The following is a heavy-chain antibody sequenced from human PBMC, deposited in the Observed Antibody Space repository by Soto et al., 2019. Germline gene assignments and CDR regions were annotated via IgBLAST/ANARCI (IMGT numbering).Heavy chain of an antibody. V-gene: IGHV1-2*04. D-gene: IGHD7-27*01. J-gene: IGHJ3*01. CDR3: ARRGNWGEESAFQF. CDR2: NNPKSGDI. Sequence: QVQLVQSGPEVKEPGASVKVSCKASGYSFTDYYIHWVRQAPGQGLEWMGCNNPKSGDIGYAQKFRGWVAVARDTSITTAYLDLTRLTTDNTVVYYCARRGNWGEESAFQFWGQGTMVTVS. CDR1: GYSFTDYY.